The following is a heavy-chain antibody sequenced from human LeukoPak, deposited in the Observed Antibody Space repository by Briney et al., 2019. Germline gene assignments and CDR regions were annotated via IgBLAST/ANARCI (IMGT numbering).Heavy chain of an antibody. CDR2: IYYSGST. Sequence: SETLSLTCSVSGGSISSYYWSWIRQPPGKGLEWIGYIYYSGSTNYNPSLKSRVTISVDTSKNQFSLKLSSVTAADTAVYYCARDSGSYRNFDYWGQGTLVTVSS. CDR3: ARDSGSYRNFDY. J-gene: IGHJ4*02. CDR1: GGSISSYY. V-gene: IGHV4-59*01. D-gene: IGHD1-26*01.